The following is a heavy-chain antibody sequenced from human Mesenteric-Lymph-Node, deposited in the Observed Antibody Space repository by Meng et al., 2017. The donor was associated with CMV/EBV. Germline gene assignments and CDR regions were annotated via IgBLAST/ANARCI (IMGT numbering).Heavy chain of an antibody. CDR3: ARDRGDLMYHFDL. D-gene: IGHD3-10*01. J-gene: IGHJ4*02. Sequence: GESLKISCAASGFGFSGSVMHWVRQASGKGLEWVGRVRSSAHNYATDYGASVKGRFTISRDSSKNMLYLQMDSLRAEDTAVYYCARDRGDLMYHFDLWGQGSLVTVSS. CDR2: VRSSAHNYAT. CDR1: GFGFSGSV. V-gene: IGHV3-73*01.